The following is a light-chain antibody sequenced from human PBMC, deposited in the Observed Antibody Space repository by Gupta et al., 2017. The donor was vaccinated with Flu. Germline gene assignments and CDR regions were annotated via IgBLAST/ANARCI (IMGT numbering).Light chain of an antibody. CDR2: DAS. J-gene: IGKJ4*01. CDR3: QQRSNWPPALT. V-gene: IGKV3-11*01. CDR1: QIVDSH. Sequence: ETVLTQSPAILSLSPGERATLSCRASQIVDSHLVWYQQKPGQAPRLLIFDASNRATGIPARFSGSGSGTDFTLTISSLEPEDFEVYYCQQRSNWPPALTFGGGTRVEIK.